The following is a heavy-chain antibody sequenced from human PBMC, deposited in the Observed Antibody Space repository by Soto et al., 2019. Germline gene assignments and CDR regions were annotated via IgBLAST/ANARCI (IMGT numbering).Heavy chain of an antibody. Sequence: SETLSLTCTVSGGSISSSSYYWGWIRQPPGKGLEWIGSIYYSGSTYYNPSLKSRVTISVDTSKNQFSLKLSSVTAADTAVYYCASHYSGYENYFDYWGQGTLVTVSS. CDR1: GGSISSSSYY. D-gene: IGHD5-12*01. V-gene: IGHV4-39*01. J-gene: IGHJ4*02. CDR2: IYYSGST. CDR3: ASHYSGYENYFDY.